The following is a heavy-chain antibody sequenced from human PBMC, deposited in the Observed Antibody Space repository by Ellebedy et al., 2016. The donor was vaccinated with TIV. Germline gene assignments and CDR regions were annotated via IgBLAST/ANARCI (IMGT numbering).Heavy chain of an antibody. D-gene: IGHD3-22*01. CDR1: RYTFTSYY. CDR3: ARDPGGYYYDSSGIDY. Sequence: ASVKVSXKASRYTFTSYYMHWVRQAPGQGLEWMGIINPSGGSTSYAQKFQGRVTMTRDTSTSTVYMELSSLRSEDTAVYYCARDPGGYYYDSSGIDYWGQGTLVTVSS. J-gene: IGHJ4*02. V-gene: IGHV1-46*01. CDR2: INPSGGST.